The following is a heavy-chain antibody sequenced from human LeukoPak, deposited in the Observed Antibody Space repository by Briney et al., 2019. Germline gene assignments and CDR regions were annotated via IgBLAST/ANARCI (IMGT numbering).Heavy chain of an antibody. CDR3: ARVVHYYGMDV. V-gene: IGHV3-74*01. CDR2: INSDGSST. Sequence: GGSLRLSCAASGFTFSSYWMHWVRHAPGKGLVWVSRINSDGSSTSYADSVKGRFTISRDNAKNTLYLQMNSLRAEDTAVYYCARVVHYYGMDVWGQGTTVTVSS. CDR1: GFTFSSYW. J-gene: IGHJ6*02.